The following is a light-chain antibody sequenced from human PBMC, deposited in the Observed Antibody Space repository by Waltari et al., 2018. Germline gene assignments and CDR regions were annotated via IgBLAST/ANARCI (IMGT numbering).Light chain of an antibody. Sequence: EVVLTQSPGTLSLSPGEGATLSCRASQGISHYLAWYQQKPGQAPRLLIYHASSRATGIPDRFRGSGSGTDFSLTISRLEPEDFAVYYCQHYVNLPATFGQGTKVEIK. V-gene: IGKV3-20*01. CDR3: QHYVNLPAT. J-gene: IGKJ1*01. CDR2: HAS. CDR1: QGISHY.